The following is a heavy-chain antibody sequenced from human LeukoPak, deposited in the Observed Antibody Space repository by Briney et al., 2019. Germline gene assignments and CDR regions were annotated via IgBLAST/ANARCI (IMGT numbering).Heavy chain of an antibody. D-gene: IGHD5-24*01. CDR1: GITFSSYW. V-gene: IGHV3-7*05. J-gene: IGHJ4*02. CDR3: ARDQGWQQFDY. Sequence: GGSLRLSCAASGITFSSYWMSWVRQAPGKGLERVANIKEDGSEKYYVDSVKGRFTISRDNAKNSLYLQMNSLRAEDTAVYFCARDQGWQQFDYWGQGTLVTVSS. CDR2: IKEDGSEK.